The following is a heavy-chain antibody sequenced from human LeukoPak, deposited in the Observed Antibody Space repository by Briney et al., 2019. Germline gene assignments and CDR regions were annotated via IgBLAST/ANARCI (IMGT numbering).Heavy chain of an antibody. J-gene: IGHJ4*02. CDR2: ISGSGGST. Sequence: GGSLRLSCAASGFTFSSYAMSWVRQAPGRGLEWVSAISGSGGSTYYADSVRGRFTISRDNSKNTLYLQMNSLRAEDTAVYYCAKASTQLARSDFDYWGQGTLVTVSS. V-gene: IGHV3-23*01. D-gene: IGHD6-13*01. CDR3: AKASTQLARSDFDY. CDR1: GFTFSSYA.